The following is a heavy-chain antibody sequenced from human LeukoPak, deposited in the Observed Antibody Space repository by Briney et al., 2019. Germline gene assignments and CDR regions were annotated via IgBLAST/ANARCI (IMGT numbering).Heavy chain of an antibody. CDR3: ARDVGYCSGGSCYSGEIWFDP. Sequence: GASVKVSCKASGYTFTGYYMHWVRQAPGQGLEWMGWINPNSGGTNYAQKFQGRVTMTRDTSISTAYMELSRLRSDDTAVYYCARDVGYCSGGSCYSGEIWFDPWGQGTLVTVSS. CDR1: GYTFTGYY. V-gene: IGHV1-2*02. CDR2: INPNSGGT. J-gene: IGHJ5*02. D-gene: IGHD2-15*01.